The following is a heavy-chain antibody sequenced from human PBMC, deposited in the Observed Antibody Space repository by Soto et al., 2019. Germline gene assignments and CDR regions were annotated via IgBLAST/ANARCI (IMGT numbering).Heavy chain of an antibody. CDR1: GGSISSGGYY. CDR3: ASLSSSQERWFDP. CDR2: IYYSGST. Sequence: KTSETLSLTCTVSGGSISSGGYYWSWIRQHPGKGLEWIGYIYYSGSTYYNPSLKSRVTISVDTSKNQFSLKLSSVTAADTAVYYCASLSSSQERWFDPWGQGTLVTVSS. J-gene: IGHJ5*02. V-gene: IGHV4-31*03. D-gene: IGHD6-13*01.